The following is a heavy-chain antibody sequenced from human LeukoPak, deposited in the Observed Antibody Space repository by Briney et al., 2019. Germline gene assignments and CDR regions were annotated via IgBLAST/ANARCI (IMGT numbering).Heavy chain of an antibody. Sequence: GGSLRLSCAASGFTFSSYSMNWVRQAPGKGLEWVSSISSSSSYIYYADSVKGRFTISRDNAKNSLYLQMNSLRAEDTAVYYCATSPPRITMLVVDSGWGQGTLVTVSS. J-gene: IGHJ4*02. CDR2: ISSSSSYI. CDR3: ATSPPRITMLVVDSG. D-gene: IGHD3-22*01. V-gene: IGHV3-21*01. CDR1: GFTFSSYS.